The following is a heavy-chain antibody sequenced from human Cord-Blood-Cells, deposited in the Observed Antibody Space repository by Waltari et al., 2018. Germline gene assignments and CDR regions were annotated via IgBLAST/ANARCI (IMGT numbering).Heavy chain of an antibody. J-gene: IGHJ4*02. Sequence: QVQLVQSGAEVKKPGSSVKVSCKASGGTFSSSAISWVRQAPGPGLEWMGGIIPIFGTANYAQKFQGRVTITADESTSTAYMELSSLRSEDTAVYYCARDRWNQKQQLVWGLFDYWGQGTLVTVSS. CDR1: GGTFSSSA. CDR3: ARDRWNQKQQLVWGLFDY. D-gene: IGHD6-13*01. CDR2: IIPIFGTA. V-gene: IGHV1-69*01.